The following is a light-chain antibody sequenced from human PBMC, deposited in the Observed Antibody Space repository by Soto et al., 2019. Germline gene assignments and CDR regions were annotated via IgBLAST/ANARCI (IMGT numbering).Light chain of an antibody. CDR2: GAS. CDR3: QQYNDWPCT. J-gene: IGKJ1*01. Sequence: EIVMTQSPATLSVSPGERATLSCRASQSVSSNLAWYQQKPGQAPRLLIYGASTRATGIPARFSGSGSGTEFTLTISSRQSEDFAVYYCQQYNDWPCTFGQGTKVEIK. CDR1: QSVSSN. V-gene: IGKV3-15*01.